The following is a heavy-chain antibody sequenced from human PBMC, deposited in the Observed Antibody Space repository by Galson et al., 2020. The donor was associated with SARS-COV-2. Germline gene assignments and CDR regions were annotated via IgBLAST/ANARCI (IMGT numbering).Heavy chain of an antibody. J-gene: IGHJ4*02. V-gene: IGHV3-48*03. CDR2: ITNRGGTI. CDR1: GFAVSRYE. D-gene: IGHD2-15*01. Sequence: GESLKNSCAASGFAVSRYEMTWVRQAPGKGLEWLAYITNRGGTIHYADSVKGRFTISRDNARNSLLLQMNSLTGEDTARYYCATWGCSGGSCFAGAYFDHWGPGTMVTVSS. CDR3: ATWGCSGGSCFAGAYFDH.